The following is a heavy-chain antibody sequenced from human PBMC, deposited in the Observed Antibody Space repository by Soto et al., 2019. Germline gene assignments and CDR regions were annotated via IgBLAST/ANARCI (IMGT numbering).Heavy chain of an antibody. D-gene: IGHD2-15*01. CDR2: IIPIFGTA. CDR1: GGAFSSYA. V-gene: IGHV1-69*06. Sequence: SVKVSCKASGGAFSSYAISWVRQAPGQGLKWMGGIIPIFGTANYAQKFQGRVTITADKSTSTAYVELSSLRSEDTAVYYCARGGGNTYYYYGMDVWGQGTTVTVSS. CDR3: ARGGGNTYYYYGMDV. J-gene: IGHJ6*02.